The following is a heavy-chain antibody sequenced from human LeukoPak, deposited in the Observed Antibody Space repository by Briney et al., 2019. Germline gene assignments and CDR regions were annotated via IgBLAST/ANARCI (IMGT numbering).Heavy chain of an antibody. CDR1: EYTFTENY. Sequence: ASVKVSCKASEYTFTENYIHWVRQAPGHGIEWMGLINPYTGDANYTEKFQGRVTMTRDTSVSTAYMHLSRLRSDDTAVYYCARGKSGFSPWGQGTPVPVSS. V-gene: IGHV1-2*02. CDR3: ARGKSGFSP. CDR2: INPYTGDA. J-gene: IGHJ4*02. D-gene: IGHD3-22*01.